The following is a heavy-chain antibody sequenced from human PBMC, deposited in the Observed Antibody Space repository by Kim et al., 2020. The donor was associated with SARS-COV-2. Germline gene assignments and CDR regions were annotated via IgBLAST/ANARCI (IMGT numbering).Heavy chain of an antibody. CDR2: INPNSGGT. V-gene: IGHV1-2*06. CDR1: GYTFTGYY. D-gene: IGHD6-19*01. J-gene: IGHJ4*02. CDR3: ARGEQWLVFSSTYRGKEDY. Sequence: ASVKVSCKASGYTFTGYYMHWVRQAPGQGLEWMGRINPNSGGTNYAQKFQGRVTMTRDTSISTAYMELSRLRSDDTAVYYCARGEQWLVFSSTYRGKEDYWGQGTLVTVSS.